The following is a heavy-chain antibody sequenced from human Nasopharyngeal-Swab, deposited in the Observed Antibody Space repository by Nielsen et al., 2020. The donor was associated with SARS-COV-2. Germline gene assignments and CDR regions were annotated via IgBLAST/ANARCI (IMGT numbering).Heavy chain of an antibody. V-gene: IGHV1-24*01. D-gene: IGHD1-26*01. CDR3: TTVAGSYGRFDY. CDR1: GYTFAYRY. J-gene: IGHJ4*02. CDR2: FDPEDGET. Sequence: ASVKVSCKASGYTFAYRYLHWVRQAPGKGLEWVGGFDPEDGETIYAQKFQGRVTMTEDTSTDTAYMELSSLTSEDTAVYYCTTVAGSYGRFDYWGQGTLVTVSP.